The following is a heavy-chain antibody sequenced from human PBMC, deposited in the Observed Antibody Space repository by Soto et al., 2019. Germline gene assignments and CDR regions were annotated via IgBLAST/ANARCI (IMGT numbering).Heavy chain of an antibody. CDR2: ISSSGGNT. CDR3: AKRPTSTGFGDPFDI. Sequence: PGGSLRLSCAASGFTFITYAMSWVRQAPGKGLEWVSTISSSGGNTYYTDSVKGRFTISRDNSKNTLYLQMNSLRAEDTAIYYCAKRPTSTGFGDPFDIWGQGTMVTVSS. D-gene: IGHD3-10*01. CDR1: GFTFITYA. V-gene: IGHV3-23*01. J-gene: IGHJ3*02.